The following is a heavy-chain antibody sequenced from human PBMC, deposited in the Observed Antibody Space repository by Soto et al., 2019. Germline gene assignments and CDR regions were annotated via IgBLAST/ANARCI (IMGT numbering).Heavy chain of an antibody. D-gene: IGHD5-12*01. CDR2: VYFSGST. Sequence: PSETLSLTCTISGGSISSYYWSWIRQTPGKGLEWIGYVYFSGSTNYNPSLKSRVLISIDTSRNQFSLKLNSVTAADTAVYYCTRDMDLGHRGYGMSNVWGQGKKVTVYS. V-gene: IGHV4-59*01. J-gene: IGHJ6*02. CDR1: GGSISSYY. CDR3: TRDMDLGHRGYGMSNV.